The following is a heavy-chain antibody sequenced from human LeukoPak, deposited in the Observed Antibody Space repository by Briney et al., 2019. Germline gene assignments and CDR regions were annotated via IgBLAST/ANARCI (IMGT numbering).Heavy chain of an antibody. D-gene: IGHD3-22*01. Sequence: ASVKVSCKASGYTFTSYGISWVRQAPGQGLEWMGWISAYNGNTNYAQKLQGRVTMTTDTSTSTAYMELSSLRSEDTAVYYCARGGWSYYYDSSGYWDYWGQGTLVTVSS. CDR2: ISAYNGNT. J-gene: IGHJ4*02. V-gene: IGHV1-18*01. CDR3: ARGGWSYYYDSSGYWDY. CDR1: GYTFTSYG.